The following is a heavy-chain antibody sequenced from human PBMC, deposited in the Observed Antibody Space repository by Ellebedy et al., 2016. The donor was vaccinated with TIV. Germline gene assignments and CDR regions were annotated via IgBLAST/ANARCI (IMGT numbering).Heavy chain of an antibody. J-gene: IGHJ4*02. CDR2: MTNSGGSK. D-gene: IGHD5-12*01. Sequence: PGGSLRLSCAASGFTFSDYHMSWFRQVPGKGLEWVSYMTNSGGSKDYADAGKGRFTISRDNTENSLYLQMNSLRADDTARYYCASAARGSGAYESFWGQGTLVTVSS. CDR3: ASAARGSGAYESF. CDR1: GFTFSDYH. V-gene: IGHV3-11*04.